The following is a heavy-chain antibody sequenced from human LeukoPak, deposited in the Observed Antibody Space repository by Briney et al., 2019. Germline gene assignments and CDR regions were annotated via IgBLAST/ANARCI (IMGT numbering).Heavy chain of an antibody. J-gene: IGHJ4*02. CDR1: GGTFSSYA. V-gene: IGHV1-69*05. CDR3: ARASSNEVDY. Sequence: SVKVSCKASGGTFSSYAISWVRQAPGQGLEWMGGIIPIFGTANYAQKFQGRVTMTRDTSTSTVYMELSSLKSEDTAVYYCARASSNEVDYWGQGTLVTVSS. D-gene: IGHD4-11*01. CDR2: IIPIFGTA.